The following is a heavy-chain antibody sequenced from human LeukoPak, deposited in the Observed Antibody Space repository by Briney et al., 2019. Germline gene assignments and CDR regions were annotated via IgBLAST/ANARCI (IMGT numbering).Heavy chain of an antibody. CDR2: IYYDGRT. D-gene: IGHD3-16*01. CDR3: ARQLGAYSYPFDI. V-gene: IGHV4-39*01. CDR1: GGSISTNNYY. Sequence: SETLSLTCTVSGGSISTNNYYWGWIRQPPGKGLEWIGHIYYDGRTYYNPSLTSRVTISVDTPKNQFSLRLNSVTAADTAVYYCARQLGAYSYPFDIWGQGTKVTVSS. J-gene: IGHJ3*02.